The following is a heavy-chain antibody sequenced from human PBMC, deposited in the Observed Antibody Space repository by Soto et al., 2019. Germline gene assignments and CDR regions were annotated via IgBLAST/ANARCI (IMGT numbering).Heavy chain of an antibody. CDR3: ARMYSSGYDAFDI. J-gene: IGHJ3*02. CDR2: IYYSGST. CDR1: GGSISSSSYY. D-gene: IGHD6-19*01. V-gene: IGHV4-39*01. Sequence: QLQLQESGPGLVKPSETLSLTCTVSGGSISSSSYYWGWIRQPPGKGLEWIGRIYYSGSTYYNPSLKCRVTISVDTSKNQFSLKLSSVTAADTAVYYCARMYSSGYDAFDIWGQGTKVTV.